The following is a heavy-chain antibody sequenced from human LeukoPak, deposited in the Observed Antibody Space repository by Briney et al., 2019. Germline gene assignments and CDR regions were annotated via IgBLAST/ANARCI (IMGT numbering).Heavy chain of an antibody. J-gene: IGHJ4*03. D-gene: IGHD1-1*01. CDR1: GFTFSSYW. Sequence: GGSLRLSCAASGFTFSSYWMSWVRQAPGKGLEWVANIKQGESEKHYVDSLKGRFTISRDNAKNSLYLQMNSLRAEDTAVYYCARDKIEGPTKLDYLGQGNLVTVSS. CDR2: IKQGESEK. V-gene: IGHV3-7*01. CDR3: ARDKIEGPTKLDY.